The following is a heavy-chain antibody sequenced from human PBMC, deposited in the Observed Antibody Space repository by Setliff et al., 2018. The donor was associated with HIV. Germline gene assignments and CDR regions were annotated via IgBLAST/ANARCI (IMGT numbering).Heavy chain of an antibody. CDR2: ISPYNGIT. Sequence: ASVKVSCKASGYSFTSHGLHWVRQAPGQGLEWVGWISPYNGITNYAQNLQGRVTIITDTSTSTAYMELRSLRSEDTAVYYCASVPPGREAFDIWGQGTMVTVSS. CDR1: GYSFTSHG. CDR3: ASVPPGREAFDI. J-gene: IGHJ3*02. V-gene: IGHV1-18*01.